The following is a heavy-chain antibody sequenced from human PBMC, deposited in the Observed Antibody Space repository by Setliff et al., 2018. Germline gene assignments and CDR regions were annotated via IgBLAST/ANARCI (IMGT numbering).Heavy chain of an antibody. V-gene: IGHV1-18*01. D-gene: IGHD2-15*01. CDR1: GHIFSSYG. Sequence: GASVKVSCKTSGHIFSSYGITWVRQAPGQGLEWMGWISSYNDVANYAQNFQGRVTMTKDTSARAAYMELTSLRSDDTAMYFCAISTLSICSGGSCPNAFDLWGQGTMVT. CDR2: ISSYNDVA. CDR3: AISTLSICSGGSCPNAFDL. J-gene: IGHJ3*01.